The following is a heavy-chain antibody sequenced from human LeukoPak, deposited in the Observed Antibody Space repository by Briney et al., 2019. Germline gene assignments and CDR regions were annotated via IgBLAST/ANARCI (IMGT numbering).Heavy chain of an antibody. V-gene: IGHV3-21*01. D-gene: IGHD3-10*01. J-gene: IGHJ4*02. CDR2: ISSSSNYI. Sequence: GGYLRLSCAASGSTFSSYSMNWVRQAPGKGLEWVSSISSSSNYIYYADSVKGRFTISRDNAKNSLYLQMNSLRAEDTAVYYCARIRQIRFGESDYWGQGTLVTVSS. CDR1: GSTFSSYS. CDR3: ARIRQIRFGESDY.